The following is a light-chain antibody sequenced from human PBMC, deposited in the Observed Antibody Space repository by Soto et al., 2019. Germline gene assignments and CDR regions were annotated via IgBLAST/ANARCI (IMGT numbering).Light chain of an antibody. CDR2: KAS. Sequence: DIQMTQSPSTLSASVGDRVTITCRASQSISSWLAWYQQKPGKAPKLLIYKASSLESGVPSRFSGSGSGTEFTLTISSLQTDDFATYYCQQYNSYPWTFGQGTQMEIK. CDR3: QQYNSYPWT. V-gene: IGKV1-5*03. CDR1: QSISSW. J-gene: IGKJ1*01.